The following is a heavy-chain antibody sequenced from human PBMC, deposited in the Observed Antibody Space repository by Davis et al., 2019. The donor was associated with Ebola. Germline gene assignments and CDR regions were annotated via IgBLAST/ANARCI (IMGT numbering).Heavy chain of an antibody. V-gene: IGHV1-3*01. D-gene: IGHD6-13*01. Sequence: ASVKVSCKASGYTFTHYALHWVRQAPGQRLEWMGWVNADNGNTEFSQKFQGRVSITRDTSATTVYMELSSLKSQDTAVYYCAREGVAAAGDYWGQGTLVTVSS. CDR3: AREGVAAAGDY. J-gene: IGHJ4*02. CDR1: GYTFTHYA. CDR2: VNADNGNT.